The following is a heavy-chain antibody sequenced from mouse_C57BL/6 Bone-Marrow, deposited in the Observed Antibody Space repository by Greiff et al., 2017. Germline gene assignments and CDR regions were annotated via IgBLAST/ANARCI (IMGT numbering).Heavy chain of an antibody. CDR2: IDPENGDT. D-gene: IGHD2-14*01. CDR3: TTYYRGY. Sequence: EVKLKESGAELVRPGASVKLSCTASGFNIKDDYMHWVKQRPEQGLEWIGWIDPENGDTEYASKFQGKATITADTSSNTAYLQLSSLTSEDTAVYYCTTYYRGYWGQGTTLTVSS. J-gene: IGHJ2*01. V-gene: IGHV14-4*01. CDR1: GFNIKDDY.